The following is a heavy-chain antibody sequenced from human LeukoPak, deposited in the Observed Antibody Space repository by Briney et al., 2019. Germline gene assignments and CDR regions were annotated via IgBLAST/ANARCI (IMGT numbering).Heavy chain of an antibody. CDR3: ARGGYDSKGDY. CDR1: GGSISSSLYY. J-gene: IGHJ4*02. V-gene: IGHV4-61*05. CDR2: IYYSGST. Sequence: SETLSLTCTVSGGSISSSLYYWGWIRQPPGKGLEWIGYIYYSGSTNYNPSLKSRVTISVDTSKNQFSLKLSSVTAADTAVYYWARGGYDSKGDYGGQGTLVTVSS. D-gene: IGHD5-12*01.